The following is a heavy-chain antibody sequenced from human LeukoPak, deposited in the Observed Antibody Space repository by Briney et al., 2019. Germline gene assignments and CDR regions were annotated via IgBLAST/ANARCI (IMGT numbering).Heavy chain of an antibody. CDR2: ISDRSAGDST. V-gene: IGHV3-23*01. CDR1: GFTFTAYA. Sequence: GGSLRLSCAASGFTFTAYAISWVRQTPGKGLEWVSFISDRSAGDSTFYADSVRGRFTISRDSSASTLYLQMNSPRAEDTAVYYCTKLSSTGVGGRGYFDQWGQGTQVTVSS. J-gene: IGHJ4*02. D-gene: IGHD1-1*01. CDR3: TKLSSTGVGGRGYFDQ.